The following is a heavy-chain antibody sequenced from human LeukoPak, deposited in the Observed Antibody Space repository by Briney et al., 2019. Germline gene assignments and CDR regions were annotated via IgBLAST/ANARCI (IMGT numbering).Heavy chain of an antibody. CDR3: ARARGDFWSGYYTHLDY. V-gene: IGHV1-18*01. CDR1: GYTFTSYG. D-gene: IGHD3-3*01. J-gene: IGHJ4*02. Sequence: ASVKVSCKASGYTFTSYGISWVRQAPGQGLEWMGWISAYNGNTNYAQKLQGRVTMTTDTSTSTAYMELRSLRSDDTAVYYCARARGDFWSGYYTHLDYWGQGTLVTVSP. CDR2: ISAYNGNT.